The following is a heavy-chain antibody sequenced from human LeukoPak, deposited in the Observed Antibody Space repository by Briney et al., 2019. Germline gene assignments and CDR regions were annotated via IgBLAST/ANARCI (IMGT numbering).Heavy chain of an antibody. CDR3: ARGADCSSTSCRHTIYYYYGMDV. Sequence: ASVKVSCKVSGYTLTELSMHWVRQAPGKGLEWMGGFDPEDGETIYAQKFQGRVTMTRNTSISTAYMELSSLRSEDTAVYYCARGADCSSTSCRHTIYYYYGMDVWGQGTTVTVSS. CDR1: GYTLTELS. J-gene: IGHJ6*02. V-gene: IGHV1-24*01. D-gene: IGHD2-2*01. CDR2: FDPEDGET.